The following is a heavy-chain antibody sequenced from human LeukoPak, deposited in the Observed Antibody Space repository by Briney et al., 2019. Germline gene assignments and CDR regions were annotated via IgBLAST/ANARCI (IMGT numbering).Heavy chain of an antibody. CDR1: GFTFSNYA. D-gene: IGHD4-17*01. V-gene: IGHV3-30*04. Sequence: GGSLRLSCSASGFTFSNYAMHWVRQAPGKGLEWVAVISYDGSNKYYADSVKGRFTISRDNSKNTLYLQMNSLRAEDTAVYYCAKDASPTVTTAYWYFDLWGRGTLVTVSS. J-gene: IGHJ2*01. CDR3: AKDASPTVTTAYWYFDL. CDR2: ISYDGSNK.